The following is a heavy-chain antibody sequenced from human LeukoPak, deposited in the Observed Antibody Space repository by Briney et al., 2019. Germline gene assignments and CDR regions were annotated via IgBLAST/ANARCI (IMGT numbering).Heavy chain of an antibody. Sequence: ASVKVSCKASGYTFTSYDINWVRQATGQGPEWMGWRNPNSGNTGYAQKFQGRVTMTRNTSISTAYMELSSLRSEDTAVYYCARVGSSSYGYAWYFDLWGRGTLVTVSS. CDR1: GYTFTSYD. CDR2: RNPNSGNT. D-gene: IGHD5-18*01. J-gene: IGHJ2*01. V-gene: IGHV1-8*01. CDR3: ARVGSSSYGYAWYFDL.